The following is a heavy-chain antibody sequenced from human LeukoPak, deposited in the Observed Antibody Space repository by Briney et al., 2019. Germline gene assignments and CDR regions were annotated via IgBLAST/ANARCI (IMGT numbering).Heavy chain of an antibody. CDR2: IYSGGST. Sequence: GGSLRLSCVASGFTFSSYAMSWVRQAPGKGLEWVSVIYSGGSTYYADSVKGRFTISRDNSKNTLYLQMNSLRAEDTAVYYCARAEYSSSWYYFDYWGQGTLVTVSS. CDR1: GFTFSSYA. V-gene: IGHV3-66*01. J-gene: IGHJ4*02. CDR3: ARAEYSSSWYYFDY. D-gene: IGHD6-13*01.